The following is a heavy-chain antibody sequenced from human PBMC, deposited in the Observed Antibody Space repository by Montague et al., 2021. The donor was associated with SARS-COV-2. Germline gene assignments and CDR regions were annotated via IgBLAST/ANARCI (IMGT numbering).Heavy chain of an antibody. J-gene: IGHJ5*02. CDR1: GGSFSGYD. V-gene: IGHV4-34*01. CDR3: AREDRWNWFDP. Sequence: SETLSLTCAVYGGSFSGYDWTWIRQSPRKGLEWIGEINQSGSTKYKPSLKSRVTISVDTSKNQFSLKLISVTAADTAVYYCAREDRWNWFDPWGQGILVAVSS. D-gene: IGHD5-24*01. CDR2: INQSGST.